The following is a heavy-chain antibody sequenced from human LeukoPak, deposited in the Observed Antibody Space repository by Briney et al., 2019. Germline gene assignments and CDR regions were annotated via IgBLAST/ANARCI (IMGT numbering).Heavy chain of an antibody. J-gene: IGHJ6*03. CDR3: ARAATMVQGVIITTLRYYYMDV. V-gene: IGHV1-8*01. Sequence: GASVKVSCKASGYTFTSYDINWVRQANGQGLEWMGWMNPNSGNTGYAQKFQGRVTMTRNTSISTAYMELSSLRSEDTAVYYCARAATMVQGVIITTLRYYYMDVWGKGTTVTVSS. D-gene: IGHD3-10*01. CDR1: GYTFTSYD. CDR2: MNPNSGNT.